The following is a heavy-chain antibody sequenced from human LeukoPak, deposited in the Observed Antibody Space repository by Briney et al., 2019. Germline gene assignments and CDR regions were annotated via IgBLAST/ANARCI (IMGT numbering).Heavy chain of an antibody. J-gene: IGHJ5*02. V-gene: IGHV4-4*02. Sequence: SETLSLTCAVSGGSISSSNWWSWVRQPPGKGLEWIGEIYHSGSTNYNPSLKSRVTISVDKSKNQFSLKLSSVTAADTAVYYCARDETYYDILTGPHPNWFDPWGQGTLVTVSS. CDR3: ARDETYYDILTGPHPNWFDP. CDR1: GGSISSSNW. CDR2: IYHSGST. D-gene: IGHD3-9*01.